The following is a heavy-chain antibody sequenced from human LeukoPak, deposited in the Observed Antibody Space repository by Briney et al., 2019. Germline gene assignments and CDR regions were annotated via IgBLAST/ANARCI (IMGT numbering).Heavy chain of an antibody. Sequence: SETLSLTCTVSGGSISTYYWSWIRQPPGKGLEWIGYVYYSGSTSYNPSLKSRVSISVDTSKNQLSLKLTSVTAADTAVYYCARWDDSAWGFGNWGPGTLVTVSS. CDR3: ARWDDSAWGFGN. V-gene: IGHV4-59*08. J-gene: IGHJ4*02. CDR1: GGSISTYY. CDR2: VYYSGST. D-gene: IGHD6-19*01.